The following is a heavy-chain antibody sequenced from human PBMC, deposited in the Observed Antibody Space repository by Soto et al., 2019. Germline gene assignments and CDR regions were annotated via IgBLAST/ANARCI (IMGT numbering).Heavy chain of an antibody. CDR3: ARVGGVGAPPGTDF. D-gene: IGHD1-26*01. CDR1: GGTFSSYV. J-gene: IGHJ4*02. Sequence: QLVQSGAEVKKSGSSVKISCKASGGTFSSYVISWLRQAPGQGLEWMGGVIPILGQAYYAPNLQGRVTITADGSTRTAYMELNRLTSADTAVYFCARVGGVGAPPGTDFWGQGTLVTVSS. CDR2: VIPILGQA. V-gene: IGHV1-69*01.